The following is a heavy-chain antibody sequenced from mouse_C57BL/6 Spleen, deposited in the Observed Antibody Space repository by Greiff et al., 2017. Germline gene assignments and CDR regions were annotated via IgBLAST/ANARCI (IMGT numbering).Heavy chain of an antibody. CDR3: ARRGYSSGYVY. Sequence: VQLQQPGAELVKPGASVKMSCKASGYTFTSYWITWVKQRPGQGLEWIGDIYPGSGSTNYNEKFKSKATLTVATSSSTAYMQLSSLTSEDSAVYYCARRGYSSGYVYWGQGTLVTVSA. J-gene: IGHJ3*01. D-gene: IGHD3-2*02. CDR2: IYPGSGST. V-gene: IGHV1-55*01. CDR1: GYTFTSYW.